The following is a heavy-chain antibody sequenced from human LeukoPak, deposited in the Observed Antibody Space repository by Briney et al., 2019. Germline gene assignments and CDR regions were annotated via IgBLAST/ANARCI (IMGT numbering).Heavy chain of an antibody. CDR3: AKDAGYSSSWYFSYYDSSGYYFDY. CDR1: GFTFGSYA. CDR2: ISGSGGST. Sequence: GGSLRLSCAASGFTFGSYAMSWVRQAPGKGLEWVSAISGSGGSTYYADSVKGRFTISRDNSKNTLYLQMNSLRAEDTAVYYCAKDAGYSSSWYFSYYDSSGYYFDYWGQGTLVTVSS. J-gene: IGHJ4*02. V-gene: IGHV3-23*01. D-gene: IGHD3-22*01.